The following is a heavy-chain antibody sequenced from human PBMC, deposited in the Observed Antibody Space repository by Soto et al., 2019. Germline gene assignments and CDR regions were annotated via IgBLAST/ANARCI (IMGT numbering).Heavy chain of an antibody. Sequence: QVQLQQWGAGLLKPSETLSLTCAVYGGSFSGYYWSWIRQPPGKGLEWIGESNHSGITNYIPSLKSRVTIAVDTSKNQFSRKLSSVTAADTAVYYCASRLLWFGELSGWFDPWGQGTLVTVSS. J-gene: IGHJ5*02. V-gene: IGHV4-34*01. CDR2: SNHSGIT. CDR3: ASRLLWFGELSGWFDP. CDR1: GGSFSGYY. D-gene: IGHD3-10*01.